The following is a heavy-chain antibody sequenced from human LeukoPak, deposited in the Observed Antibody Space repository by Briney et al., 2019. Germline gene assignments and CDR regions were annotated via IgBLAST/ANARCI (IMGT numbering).Heavy chain of an antibody. CDR3: ARVRYYYDSSGYLVWDAFDI. Sequence: SETLSLTCTVSGGSISSYYWSWIRQPPGKGLEWIGYIYYSGSTNYNPSLKSRVTISVDTSKNQFSLKLSSVTAADTAVYYCARVRYYYDSSGYLVWDAFDIWAKGQWSPSLQ. CDR1: GGSISSYY. D-gene: IGHD3-22*01. CDR2: IYYSGST. V-gene: IGHV4-59*08. J-gene: IGHJ3*02.